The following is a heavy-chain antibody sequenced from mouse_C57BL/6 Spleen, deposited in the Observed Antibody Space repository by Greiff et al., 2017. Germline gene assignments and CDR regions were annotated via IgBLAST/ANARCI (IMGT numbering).Heavy chain of an antibody. D-gene: IGHD6-1*01. CDR1: GYTFTDYE. CDR2: IDPETGGT. V-gene: IGHV1-15*01. J-gene: IGHJ3*01. Sequence: QVQLKQSGAELVRPGASVTLSCKASGYTFTDYEMHWVKQTPVHGLEWIGAIDPETGGTAYNQKFKGKAILTADKSSSTAYMELRSLTSEDSAVYYCTRSGASAAWFADWGQGTLVTVSA. CDR3: TRSGASAAWFAD.